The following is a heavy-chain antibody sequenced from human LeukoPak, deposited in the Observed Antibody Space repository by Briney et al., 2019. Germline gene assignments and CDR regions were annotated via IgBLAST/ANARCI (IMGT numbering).Heavy chain of an antibody. CDR1: GFTFSSYW. CDR3: ARGTRDAYYDFWSGYQDNRFDP. D-gene: IGHD3-3*01. CDR2: INSDGSST. Sequence: GGSLRLSCAASGFTFSSYWMHWVRQAPGKGLVWVSRINSDGSSTSYADSVKGRFTISRDNAKNTVYLQMNSLRAEDTAVYYCARGTRDAYYDFWSGYQDNRFDPWGQGTLATVSS. J-gene: IGHJ5*02. V-gene: IGHV3-74*01.